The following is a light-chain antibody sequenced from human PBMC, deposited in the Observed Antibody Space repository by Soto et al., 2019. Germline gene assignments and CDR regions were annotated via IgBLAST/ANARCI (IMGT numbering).Light chain of an antibody. V-gene: IGKV3-15*01. CDR1: LPVSSN. J-gene: IGKJ2*01. Sequence: EIVMTQSPATLSVSPGESATLSCRASLPVSSNLAWYRQIPGQAPTLLIYRVSTRATDIPARFSGSGSGTEFTLTISSLQSEEFAVYYCRQYNNWPYTFGPGTKLEIK. CDR3: RQYNNWPYT. CDR2: RVS.